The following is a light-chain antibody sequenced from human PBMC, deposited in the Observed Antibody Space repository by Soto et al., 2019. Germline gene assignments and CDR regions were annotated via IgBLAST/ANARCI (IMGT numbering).Light chain of an antibody. CDR1: QSISSW. Sequence: EIQMTLSPSPQSASVGDSVTITCRASQSISSWLAWYQQKPGKAPKLLIYDASRLQSGVPSRFSGSGSGTEITLIISSLQPDAFATYYCQQYNTYWTFGQGTKVDIK. CDR2: DAS. CDR3: QQYNTYWT. V-gene: IGKV1-5*01. J-gene: IGKJ1*01.